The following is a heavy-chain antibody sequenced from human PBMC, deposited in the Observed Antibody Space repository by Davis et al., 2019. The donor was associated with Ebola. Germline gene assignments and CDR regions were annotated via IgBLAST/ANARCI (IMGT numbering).Heavy chain of an antibody. D-gene: IGHD3-10*01. CDR2: ISAYNGNT. V-gene: IGHV1-18*01. J-gene: IGHJ4*02. CDR3: ARDITMVQGPSLFDY. CDR1: GGNLTTFA. Sequence: ASVKVSCKASGGNLTTFAISWVRQAPGQGLEWMGWISAYNGNTNYAQKLQGRVTMTTDASTSTAYMELRSLRSDDTAVYYCARDITMVQGPSLFDYWGQGTLVTVSS.